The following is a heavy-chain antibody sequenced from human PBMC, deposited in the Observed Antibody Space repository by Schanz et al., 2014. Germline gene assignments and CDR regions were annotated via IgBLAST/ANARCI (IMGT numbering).Heavy chain of an antibody. Sequence: VQLVTSGGYLVQPGGSLRLSCVASGFSFSGYGMHWVRQAPGKGLEWVAYIRFDASAKYYGDSVEGRFTISRDNAKNTLYLQMNSLRPEDTALYYCVGIHVAVAEAFYWGQGALVIVS. CDR2: IRFDASAK. D-gene: IGHD6-19*01. J-gene: IGHJ4*02. CDR3: VGIHVAVAEAFY. V-gene: IGHV3-30*02. CDR1: GFSFSGYG.